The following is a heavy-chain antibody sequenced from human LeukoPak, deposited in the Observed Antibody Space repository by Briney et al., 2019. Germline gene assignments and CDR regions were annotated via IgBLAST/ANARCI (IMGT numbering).Heavy chain of an antibody. CDR3: AKDPTHYRVWDYYETIGLSY. CDR1: GFTFSSYG. V-gene: IGHV3-30*02. CDR2: IRYDGSNK. Sequence: GGSLRLSCAASGFTFSSYGMHWVRQAPGTGLEWVTFIRYDGSNKYYADSVKGRFTTSRDNSKNTLNLHMNSLRAEDTAVYYCAKDPTHYRVWDYYETIGLSYWGQGTLVTVSS. D-gene: IGHD3-22*01. J-gene: IGHJ4*02.